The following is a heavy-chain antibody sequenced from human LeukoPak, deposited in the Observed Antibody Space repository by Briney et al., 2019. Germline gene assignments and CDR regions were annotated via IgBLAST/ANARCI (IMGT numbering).Heavy chain of an antibody. CDR3: ARGIVGVNWFDP. CDR1: GFTFSSYW. V-gene: IGHV3-33*08. D-gene: IGHD3-16*02. CDR2: IWYDGSNK. Sequence: PGGSLRLSCAASGFTFSSYWMSWVRQAPGKGLEWVAVIWYDGSNKYYADSVKGRFTISRDNSKNTLYLQMNSLRAEDTAVYYCARGIVGVNWFDPWGQGTLVTVSS. J-gene: IGHJ5*02.